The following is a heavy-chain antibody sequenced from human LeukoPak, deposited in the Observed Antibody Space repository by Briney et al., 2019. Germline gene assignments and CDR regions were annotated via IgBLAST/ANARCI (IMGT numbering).Heavy chain of an antibody. J-gene: IGHJ4*02. Sequence: GGSLKISCKGSGYSFTNYWIGWVRQMPGKGLEWMGIIYPGDTDTRYTPTFQCQVTISTDKSISTAYLKRSSLKASDTAMYYCARDSGATSSFFDYWGQGTLVTVSS. D-gene: IGHD1-26*01. CDR2: IYPGDTDT. CDR3: ARDSGATSSFFDY. CDR1: GYSFTNYW. V-gene: IGHV5-51*01.